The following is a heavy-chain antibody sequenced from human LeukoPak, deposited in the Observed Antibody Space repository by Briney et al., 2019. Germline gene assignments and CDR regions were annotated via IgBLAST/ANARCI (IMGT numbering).Heavy chain of an antibody. V-gene: IGHV3-30*02. CDR1: GFTFSSYG. J-gene: IGHJ4*02. D-gene: IGHD2-15*01. CDR3: AKEYWRGSRTNYLDF. Sequence: GGSLRLSCATSGFTFSSYGMYWVRQAPGKGLEWVAFIRHDGRITYYADSVKGRFTISRDNSKSTLYLQMNSLRPEDTAMYYCAKEYWRGSRTNYLDFWGQGTLVTVSS. CDR2: IRHDGRIT.